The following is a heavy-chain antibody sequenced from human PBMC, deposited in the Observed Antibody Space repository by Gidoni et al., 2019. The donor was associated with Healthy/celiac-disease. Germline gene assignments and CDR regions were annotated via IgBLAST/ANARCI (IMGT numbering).Heavy chain of an antibody. CDR3: ARHRHSSGWAVFDY. CDR1: GGSISSSSYY. J-gene: IGHJ4*02. CDR2: IYYSGST. Sequence: QLQLQESGPGLVKPSETLSLTCTVSGGSISSSSYYWGWIRQPPGKGLEWIGSIYYSGSTYYNPSLKSRVTISVDTSKNQFSLKLSSVTAADTAVYYCARHRHSSGWAVFDYWGQGTLVTVSS. V-gene: IGHV4-39*01. D-gene: IGHD6-19*01.